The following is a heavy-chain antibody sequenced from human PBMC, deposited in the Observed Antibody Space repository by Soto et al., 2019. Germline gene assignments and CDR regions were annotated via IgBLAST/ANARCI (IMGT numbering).Heavy chain of an antibody. CDR1: GFTFSSYW. J-gene: IGHJ3*02. V-gene: IGHV3-74*01. Sequence: GGSLRLSCAASGFTFSSYWMHWVRQAPGKGMVWVSRINSDGSSTSYADSVMVRFIISRYNAKNTLYLQMNSLRSEDTAVYYCARVFAEFRRGNAFAIWGQGTMVTVS. D-gene: IGHD3-16*01. CDR2: INSDGSST. CDR3: ARVFAEFRRGNAFAI.